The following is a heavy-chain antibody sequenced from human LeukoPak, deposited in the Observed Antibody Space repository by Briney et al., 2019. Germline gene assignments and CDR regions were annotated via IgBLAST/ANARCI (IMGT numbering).Heavy chain of an antibody. CDR1: GFTFSSYA. CDR3: ARDGGSGWFPDYYFDY. J-gene: IGHJ4*02. D-gene: IGHD6-19*01. Sequence: PGGSLRLSCAASGFTFSSYAMHWVRQAPGKGLEWVAVISYDGSNKYYADSVKGRFTISRDNSKNTLYLQMNSLRAEDTAVYYCARDGGSGWFPDYYFDYWGQGTLVTVSS. V-gene: IGHV3-30-3*01. CDR2: ISYDGSNK.